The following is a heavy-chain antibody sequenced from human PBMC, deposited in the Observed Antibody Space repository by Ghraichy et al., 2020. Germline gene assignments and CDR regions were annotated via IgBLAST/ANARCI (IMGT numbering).Heavy chain of an antibody. CDR2: ISSSSNAM. Sequence: ETLSLTCVASGFSFSSYSINWVRQAPGKGLEWVSFISSSSNAMYYADSVKGRFTISRDNAKNSVFVQMNSLRVEDTAIYYCARGVGAVAGHYYHGLDVWGQGTTVTVSS. CDR3: ARGVGAVAGHYYHGLDV. V-gene: IGHV3-48*04. J-gene: IGHJ6*02. CDR1: GFSFSSYS. D-gene: IGHD6-19*01.